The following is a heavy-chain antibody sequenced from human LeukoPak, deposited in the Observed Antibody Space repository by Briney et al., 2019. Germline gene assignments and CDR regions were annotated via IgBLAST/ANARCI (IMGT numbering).Heavy chain of an antibody. CDR2: MNPNSGNT. CDR3: ARDSWLGTFNYYYYMDV. D-gene: IGHD1-1*01. V-gene: IGHV1-8*01. CDR1: GYTFTSYD. Sequence: ASVKVSCKASGYTFTSYDINWVRQATGQGLEWMGWMNPNSGNTGYAQKFQGRVTMTRNTSISTAYMELSSLRSEDTAVYYCARDSWLGTFNYYYYMDVWGKGTTVTVSS. J-gene: IGHJ6*03.